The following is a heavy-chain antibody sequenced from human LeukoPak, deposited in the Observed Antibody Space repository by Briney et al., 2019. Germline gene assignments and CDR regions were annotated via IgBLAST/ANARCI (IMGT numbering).Heavy chain of an antibody. V-gene: IGHV3-48*01. CDR3: ARDGAYGYNWFDP. CDR1: GFTFNSYS. Sequence: GGSLRLSCAASGFTFNSYSMNWVRQAPGKGLEWVSYISSSSSTIYYADSVKGRFTISRDNAKNSLYLQMNSLRAEDTAVYYCARDGAYGYNWFDPWGQGTLVTVSS. CDR2: ISSSSSTI. J-gene: IGHJ5*02. D-gene: IGHD2-21*01.